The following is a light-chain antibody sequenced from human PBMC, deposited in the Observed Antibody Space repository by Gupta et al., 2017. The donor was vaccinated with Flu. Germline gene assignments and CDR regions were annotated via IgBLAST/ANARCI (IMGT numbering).Light chain of an antibody. Sequence: VKLTCTLSSGHSNYAIAWHQQQPEKGPRYLMKLNSDGSHTKGDGIPDRFSGSSSGAERYLTISSLQSEDEADYYCQTWDTGIWVFGGGTKLTVL. CDR3: QTWDTGIWV. V-gene: IGLV4-69*01. CDR1: SGHSNYA. J-gene: IGLJ3*02. CDR2: LNSDGSH.